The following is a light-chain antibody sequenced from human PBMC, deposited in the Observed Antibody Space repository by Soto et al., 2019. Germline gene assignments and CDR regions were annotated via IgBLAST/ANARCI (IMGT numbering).Light chain of an antibody. V-gene: IGLV2-8*01. CDR2: EGI. CDR1: SSDVGGYNY. CDR3: CSYVGATTYV. J-gene: IGLJ1*01. Sequence: QSALTQPPSASGSPGQSVTISCAGTSSDVGGYNYVSWYQQYPGKVPKLMIYEGIKRPSGVSNRFSGAISGSTASLTISGLQAEDEADYYCCSYVGATTYVFGSGTKVTV.